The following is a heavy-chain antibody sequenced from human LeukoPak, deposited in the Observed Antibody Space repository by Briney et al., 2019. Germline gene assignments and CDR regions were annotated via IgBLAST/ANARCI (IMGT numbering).Heavy chain of an antibody. CDR1: GFTVSDNY. J-gene: IGHJ4*02. CDR2: IYSGGST. V-gene: IGHV3-66*01. CDR3: ARDPGYSYGLDY. Sequence: GGSLRLSCAASGFTVSDNYMSWVRQAPGKGLEWVSVIYSGGSTNYADSVKGRFTISRDNFKNTLYLQMNSLRADDTAVYYCARDPGYSYGLDYWGQGTLVTVSS. D-gene: IGHD5-18*01.